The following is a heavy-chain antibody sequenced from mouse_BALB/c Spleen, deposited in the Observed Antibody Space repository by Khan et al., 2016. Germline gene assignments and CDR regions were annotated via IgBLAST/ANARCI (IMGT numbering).Heavy chain of an antibody. V-gene: IGHV3-1*02. J-gene: IGHJ3*01. Sequence: EVELQESGPDLVKPSQSLSLTCTVSGYSITSCYICHWIRQFPGNKLEWMGYRHYSGSTNYNPSVKSRITITRDTATNNFYLQLSSVTSEDTAIYHCARDYYDSFAYWGQGTLVTVSA. CDR3: ARDYYDSFAY. CDR1: GYSITSCYI. CDR2: RHYSGST. D-gene: IGHD1-1*01.